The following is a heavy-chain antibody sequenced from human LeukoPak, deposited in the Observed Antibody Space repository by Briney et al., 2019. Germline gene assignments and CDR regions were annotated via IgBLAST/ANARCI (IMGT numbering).Heavy chain of an antibody. CDR3: ARAKDWFDP. V-gene: IGHV4-59*01. CDR1: GGSISSYY. Sequence: SETLSLTCAVSGGSISSYYWSWIRQPPGKGLEWIGYIYYSGSTNYNPSLKSRVTISVDTSKNQFSLKLSSVTAADTAVYYCARAKDWFDPWGQGTLVTVSS. CDR2: IYYSGST. J-gene: IGHJ5*02.